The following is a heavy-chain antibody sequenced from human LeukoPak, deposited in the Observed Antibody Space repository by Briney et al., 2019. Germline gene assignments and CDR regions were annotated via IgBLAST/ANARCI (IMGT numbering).Heavy chain of an antibody. CDR1: GSTFSSYG. J-gene: IGHJ6*02. V-gene: IGHV3-30*02. Sequence: GGSLRLSCAASGSTFSSYGMHWVRQAPGKGLEWVAFIRYDGSNKYYADSVKGRFTISRDNSKNTLYLQMNSLRAEDTAVYYCAKDPLGIAQSASTRYYYYYGMDVWGQGTTVTVSS. D-gene: IGHD6-13*01. CDR2: IRYDGSNK. CDR3: AKDPLGIAQSASTRYYYYYGMDV.